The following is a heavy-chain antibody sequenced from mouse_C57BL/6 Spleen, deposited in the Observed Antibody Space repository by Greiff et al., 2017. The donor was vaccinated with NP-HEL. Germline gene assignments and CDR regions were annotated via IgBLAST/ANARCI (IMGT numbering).Heavy chain of an antibody. CDR1: GFTFSSYG. Sequence: EVQGVESGGDLVKPGGSLKLSCAASGFTFSSYGMSWVRQTPDKRLEWVATISSGGSYTYYPDSVKGRFTISRDNAKNTLYLQMSSLRSEDTAMYYCARQEGGNYVFDYWGQGTTLTVSS. J-gene: IGHJ2*01. CDR2: ISSGGSYT. V-gene: IGHV5-6*01. CDR3: ARQEGGNYVFDY. D-gene: IGHD2-1*01.